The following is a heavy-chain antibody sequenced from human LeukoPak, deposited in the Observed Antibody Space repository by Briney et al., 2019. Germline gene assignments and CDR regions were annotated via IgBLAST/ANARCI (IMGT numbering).Heavy chain of an antibody. CDR3: AREKSGVSYYYYYMDV. D-gene: IGHD2-21*01. CDR1: GYSISRGYY. J-gene: IGHJ6*03. CDR2: IYHSGST. V-gene: IGHV4-38-2*02. Sequence: KPSETLSLTCAVSGYSISRGYYWGWIRQPPGKGLEWVGSIYHSGSTYYNPSLKSRVTTTVDTSTNQFSLKLSSVTAADTAVYYCAREKSGVSYYYYYMDVWGKGTTVTVSS.